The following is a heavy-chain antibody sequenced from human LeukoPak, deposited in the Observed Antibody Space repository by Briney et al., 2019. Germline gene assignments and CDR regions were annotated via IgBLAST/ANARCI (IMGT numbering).Heavy chain of an antibody. Sequence: PSETLSLTCTVSGGSISSSSYYWGGIRQPPGKGLEWIGSIYYRGSTYYNPSLKSRVTISVDTSKNQFSLKLSSVTAADTAVYYCARSTVQLERRLVVDYWGQGTLVTVSS. J-gene: IGHJ4*02. V-gene: IGHV4-39*01. CDR2: IYYRGST. CDR1: GGSISSSSYY. CDR3: ARSTVQLERRLVVDY. D-gene: IGHD1-1*01.